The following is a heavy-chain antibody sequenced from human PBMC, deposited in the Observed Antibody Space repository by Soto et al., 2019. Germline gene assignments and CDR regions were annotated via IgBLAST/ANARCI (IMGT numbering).Heavy chain of an antibody. CDR3: AREGSGDYYYYMDV. V-gene: IGHV3-21*01. D-gene: IGHD2-15*01. CDR2: ISSSSSYI. CDR1: GFTFSPYT. Sequence: EVQLVESGGGLVKPGESLRLSCAASGFTFSPYTMNWVRQAPGKGLEWVSSISSSSSYISYADSVRGRFTISRNNAKSSLYLHLSSLRAEDTAVYYCAREGSGDYYYYMDVWGKGTTVTVSS. J-gene: IGHJ6*03.